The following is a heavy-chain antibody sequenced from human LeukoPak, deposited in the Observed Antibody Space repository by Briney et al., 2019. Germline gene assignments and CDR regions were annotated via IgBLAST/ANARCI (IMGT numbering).Heavy chain of an antibody. D-gene: IGHD5-18*01. CDR2: IYSGGTT. Sequence: GVSLRLSCAASGFTVSTNCMTWVRQAPGKGLEWVSTIYSGGTTYYADSVMGRFTISRHNSRNKLYLQMNSLRAEDTAVYYCARVDTVMAYYFDLWGQGTLVTVSS. V-gene: IGHV3-53*04. CDR1: GFTVSTNC. CDR3: ARVDTVMAYYFDL. J-gene: IGHJ4*02.